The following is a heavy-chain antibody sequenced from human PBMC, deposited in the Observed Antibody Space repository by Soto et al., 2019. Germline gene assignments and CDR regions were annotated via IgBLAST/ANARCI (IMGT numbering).Heavy chain of an antibody. D-gene: IGHD3-10*01. Sequence: QVQLVQSGAEVKKPGASVKVSCKASGYTFTDNYLHWVRQAPGQGLEWMGWINPKSGGTDFAQKFQGRVTMTRDTAITTAYMELNRLRSDDTAVYYCARAYSGSGSPKFWGQGTLVTVSS. CDR2: INPKSGGT. J-gene: IGHJ4*02. CDR1: GYTFTDNY. V-gene: IGHV1-2*02. CDR3: ARAYSGSGSPKF.